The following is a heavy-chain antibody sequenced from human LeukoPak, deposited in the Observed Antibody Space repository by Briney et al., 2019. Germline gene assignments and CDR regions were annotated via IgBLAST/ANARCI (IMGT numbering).Heavy chain of an antibody. D-gene: IGHD4-17*01. CDR3: ARLGGDYVLYYFDY. V-gene: IGHV3-23*01. Sequence: GGSLRLSCAASGFTFNKFAMSWVRQAPGKGLEWVSGIIENGGETYYADSVRGRFTISRDNSKNTLYLQMNSLRAEDTAVYYCARLGGDYVLYYFDYWGQGTLVTVSS. J-gene: IGHJ4*02. CDR2: IIENGGET. CDR1: GFTFNKFA.